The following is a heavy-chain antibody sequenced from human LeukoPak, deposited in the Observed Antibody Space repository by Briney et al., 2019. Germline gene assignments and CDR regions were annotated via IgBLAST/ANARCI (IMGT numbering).Heavy chain of an antibody. Sequence: SETLSLTCTVSGGSISSYYWSWIRQPPGKGLGWIGYIYYSGSTNYNPSLKSRVTISVDTSKNQFSLKLSSVTAADTAVYYCARLFIAAAGDAFDIWGQGTMVTVSS. CDR2: IYYSGST. CDR1: GGSISSYY. V-gene: IGHV4-59*01. D-gene: IGHD6-13*01. CDR3: ARLFIAAAGDAFDI. J-gene: IGHJ3*02.